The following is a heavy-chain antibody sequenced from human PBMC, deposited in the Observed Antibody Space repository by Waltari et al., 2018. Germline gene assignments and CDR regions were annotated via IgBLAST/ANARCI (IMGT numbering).Heavy chain of an antibody. CDR2: IGRGGDT. CDR1: GITFRNFD. V-gene: IGHV3-13*01. J-gene: IGHJ3*02. D-gene: IGHD6-19*01. CDR3: ATEVKDDISRGWAFDI. Sequence: EVQLVESGGDLVQPGGSLRLSCAASGITFRNFDLPWVRQGTGEGLEWVSAIGRGGDTYYSDSVRGRFTISRENAKNSLYLQMNTLRDGDTAVYFCATEVKDDISRGWAFDIWGQGTMVTVSS.